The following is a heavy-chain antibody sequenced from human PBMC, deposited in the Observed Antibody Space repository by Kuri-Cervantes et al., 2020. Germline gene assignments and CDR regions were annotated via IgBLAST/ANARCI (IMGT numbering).Heavy chain of an antibody. CDR1: GYIFTSYG. D-gene: IGHD6-6*01. J-gene: IGHJ4*02. CDR2: ISPYNGNT. CDR3: ARERREAARPGHFDY. V-gene: IGHV1-18*01. Sequence: ASVKVSCKASGYIFTSYGITWVRQAPGQGLEWMGCISPYNGNTNYAQKLQGRVTMTRDTSISTAYMELSRLRSDDTAVYYCARERREAARPGHFDYWGQGTLVTVSS.